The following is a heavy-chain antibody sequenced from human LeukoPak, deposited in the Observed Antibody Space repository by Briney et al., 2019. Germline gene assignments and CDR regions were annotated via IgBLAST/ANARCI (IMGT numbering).Heavy chain of an antibody. CDR2: IIPIFGTA. J-gene: IGHJ1*01. CDR3: ARDRYSGSRADFQH. Sequence: SVKVSCKASGGTFSSYAISWVRQAPGQGLEWMGGIIPIFGTANYAQKFQGRVTITTDESTSTAYMELSSLRSEDTAVYYCARDRYSGSRADFQHWGHGSLVIVSS. V-gene: IGHV1-69*05. CDR1: GGTFSSYA. D-gene: IGHD1-26*01.